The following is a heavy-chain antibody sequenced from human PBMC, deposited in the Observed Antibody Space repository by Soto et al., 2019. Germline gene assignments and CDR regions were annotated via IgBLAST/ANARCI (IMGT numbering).Heavy chain of an antibody. CDR2: IYYSGST. CDR3: AIPGLGYCSGGSCYPNDAFDI. D-gene: IGHD2-15*01. Sequence: QLQLQESGPGLVKPSETLSLTCTVSGGSISSSSYYWGWIRQPPGKGLEWIGSIYYSGSTYYNPSLKSRVTIPVDTSKNQFSLKLSSVTAADTAVYYCAIPGLGYCSGGSCYPNDAFDIWGQGTMVTVSS. CDR1: GGSISSSSYY. V-gene: IGHV4-39*01. J-gene: IGHJ3*02.